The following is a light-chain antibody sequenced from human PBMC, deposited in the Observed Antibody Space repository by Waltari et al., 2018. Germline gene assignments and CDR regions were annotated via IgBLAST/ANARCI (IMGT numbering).Light chain of an antibody. Sequence: IMLPQSPDTLSLSPGERATLSCRASQSIGTFLVWYQQKPGQAPRLLIYAASTRATGIPDRFSGSGSGTDFSLIISRLEPEDFAVYYCQHYVRLPVTFGQGTKVEIK. CDR2: AAS. CDR3: QHYVRLPVT. CDR1: QSIGTF. V-gene: IGKV3-20*01. J-gene: IGKJ1*01.